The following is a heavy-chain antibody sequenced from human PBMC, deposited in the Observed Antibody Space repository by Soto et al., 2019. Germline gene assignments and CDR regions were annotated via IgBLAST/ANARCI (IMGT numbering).Heavy chain of an antibody. CDR3: AVPGPGYYYDSSGQTY. D-gene: IGHD3-22*01. Sequence: PGESLKISCKGSGYSFTSYWIGWVRQMPGKGLEWMGIIYPGDSDTRCSPSFQGQVTISADKSISTAYLQWSSLKASDTAMYYCAVPGPGYYYDSSGQTYWGQGTLVTVSS. CDR2: IYPGDSDT. V-gene: IGHV5-51*01. J-gene: IGHJ4*02. CDR1: GYSFTSYW.